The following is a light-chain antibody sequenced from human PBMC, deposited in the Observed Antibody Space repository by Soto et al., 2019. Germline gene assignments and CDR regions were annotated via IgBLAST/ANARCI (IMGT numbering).Light chain of an antibody. CDR3: MQALQTPLT. V-gene: IGKV2-28*01. CDR1: QSLLHKSGYNY. Sequence: DIVMTQSPLSLPVTPGEPASISCRSSQSLLHKSGYNYLDWYLQKPGQSPQVLIYLGSNRASGVPDRFSGSGSGTDFTLKISRVEAEDVGVYYCMQALQTPLTVRGGTKVDSK. CDR2: LGS. J-gene: IGKJ4*01.